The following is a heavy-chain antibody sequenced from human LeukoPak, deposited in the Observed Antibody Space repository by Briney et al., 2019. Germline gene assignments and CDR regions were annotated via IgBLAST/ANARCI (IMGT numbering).Heavy chain of an antibody. V-gene: IGHV4-39*07. CDR2: IYFSGST. CDR3: ARDRCSSTSCRKKFDN. Sequence: SATLSLTCTVSGESISSANYYWGWVRQPPGKGLEWIGSIYFSGSTYYNPSLKSRVTISVETSKVQFSLKLSSVTAADTAVYYCARDRCSSTSCRKKFDNWGQGTLVTVSS. D-gene: IGHD2-2*01. CDR1: GESISSANYY. J-gene: IGHJ4*02.